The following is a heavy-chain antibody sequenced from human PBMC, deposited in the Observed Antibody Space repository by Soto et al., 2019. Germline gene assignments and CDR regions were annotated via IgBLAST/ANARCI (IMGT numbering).Heavy chain of an antibody. Sequence: GGSLRLSCTDSVFSFNPYAMPWVRQAPGKGLEWVSSIRDTGTITYDEDSVKGRFTISRDNSKNTIFLQMNSLRAEDTALYYCAKGLGASVRWFDPWGQGAMVTVSS. V-gene: IGHV3-23*01. D-gene: IGHD1-26*01. CDR1: VFSFNPYA. CDR2: IRDTGTIT. J-gene: IGHJ5*02. CDR3: AKGLGASVRWFDP.